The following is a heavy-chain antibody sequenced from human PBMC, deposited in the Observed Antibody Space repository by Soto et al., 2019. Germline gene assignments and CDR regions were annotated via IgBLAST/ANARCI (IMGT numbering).Heavy chain of an antibody. Sequence: PGGSLRLSCAASGFAFSSYSMNWVRQAPGKGLEWVSAISGSGGSTYYADSVKGRFTISRDNSKNTLYLQMNSLGAEDTAVYYCAKDLRSWHKTFDYWGQGTLVTVSS. D-gene: IGHD6-6*01. CDR1: GFAFSSYS. CDR3: AKDLRSWHKTFDY. CDR2: ISGSGGST. V-gene: IGHV3-23*01. J-gene: IGHJ4*02.